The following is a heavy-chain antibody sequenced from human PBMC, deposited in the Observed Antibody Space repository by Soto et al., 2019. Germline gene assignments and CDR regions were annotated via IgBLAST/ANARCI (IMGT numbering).Heavy chain of an antibody. CDR3: AKVTIPYGSGSYYPFDY. CDR1: GFTFSSYG. V-gene: IGHV3-30*18. J-gene: IGHJ4*02. Sequence: GGSLRLSCAASGFTFSSYGMHWVRQAPGKGLEWVAVISYDGSNKYYADSVKGRFTISRDNSKNTLYLQMNSLRAEDTAVYYCAKVTIPYGSGSYYPFDYWGQGTLVTVSS. CDR2: ISYDGSNK. D-gene: IGHD3-10*01.